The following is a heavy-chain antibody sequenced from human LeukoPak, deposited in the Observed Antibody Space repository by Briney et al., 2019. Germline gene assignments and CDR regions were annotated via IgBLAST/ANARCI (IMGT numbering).Heavy chain of an antibody. CDR1: GYTFTGFY. CDR3: AIDVYDAGFDI. D-gene: IGHD3-16*01. CDR2: INPNSGGT. J-gene: IGHJ3*02. Sequence: ASVKVSCKASGYTFTGFYIHWARQAAGQGLEWMGGINPNSGGTNYAQKFQGRVTTTRDTSISTAYMAPRRLTAYDSAVYSGAIDVYDAGFDIWGQGTMVTVSS. V-gene: IGHV1-2*02.